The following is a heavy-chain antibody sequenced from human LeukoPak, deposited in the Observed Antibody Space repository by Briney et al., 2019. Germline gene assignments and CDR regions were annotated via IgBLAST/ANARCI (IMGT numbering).Heavy chain of an antibody. CDR1: GDSISSGDYY. CDR3: ARGGGYYYGMDV. J-gene: IGHJ6*02. CDR2: INHSGST. D-gene: IGHD2-15*01. V-gene: IGHV4-39*07. Sequence: PSETLSLTCTVSGDSISSGDYYWTWIRQPPGKGLDWIGEINHSGSTNYNPSLKSRVTISVDTSKNQFSLKLSSVTAADTAVYYCARGGGYYYGMDVWGQGTTVTVSS.